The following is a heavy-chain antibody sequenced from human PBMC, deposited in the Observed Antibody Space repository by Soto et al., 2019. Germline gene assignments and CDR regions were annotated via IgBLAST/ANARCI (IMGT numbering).Heavy chain of an antibody. J-gene: IGHJ5*02. Sequence: GASVKVSCKASGGTFSSYAISWVRQAPGQGLEWMGGIIPIFGTANYAQKFQGRVTITADESTSTAYMELSSLRSEDTAVYYCARDRAQDFGPWLGLDPWGQGTLVTVSS. CDR1: GGTFSSYA. CDR2: IIPIFGTA. D-gene: IGHD3-3*01. V-gene: IGHV1-69*13. CDR3: ARDRAQDFGPWLGLDP.